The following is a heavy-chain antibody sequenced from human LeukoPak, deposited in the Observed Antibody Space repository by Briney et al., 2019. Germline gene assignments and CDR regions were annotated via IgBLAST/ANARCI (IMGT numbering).Heavy chain of an antibody. CDR1: GGSISSYY. CDR2: IYTSGST. CDR3: ARGVLLPCSGYPNYFDY. D-gene: IGHD3-3*01. V-gene: IGHV4-4*07. J-gene: IGHJ4*02. Sequence: SSETLSLTCTVSGGSISSYYWSWIRQPAGKGLEWIGRIYTSGSTNYNPSLKSRVTMSVDTSKNQFSLKLSSVTAADTAVYYCARGVLLPCSGYPNYFDYWGQGTLVTVSS.